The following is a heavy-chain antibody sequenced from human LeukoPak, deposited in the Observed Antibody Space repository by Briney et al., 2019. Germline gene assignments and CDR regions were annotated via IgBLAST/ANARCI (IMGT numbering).Heavy chain of an antibody. V-gene: IGHV4-61*02. J-gene: IGHJ3*02. CDR2: IYNSGST. CDR1: GGSISSGSYY. CDR3: ARGGLPPRVVAFDI. Sequence: SQTLSLTCTVSGGSISSGSYYWSWIRQPAGKGLEWIGRIYNSGSTNYNPSLKSRVTISMDTSNNQFSLKLSSVTAADTAVYYCARGGLPPRVVAFDIWGQGTMVTVSS. D-gene: IGHD3-16*01.